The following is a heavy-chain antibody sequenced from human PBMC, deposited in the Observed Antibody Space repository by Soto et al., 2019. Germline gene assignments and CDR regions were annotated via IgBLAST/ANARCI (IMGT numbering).Heavy chain of an antibody. V-gene: IGHV4-39*01. D-gene: IGHD2-21*02. CDR2: IYYSGST. CDR3: ARHPSDFWFDP. J-gene: IGHJ5*02. CDR1: GGSISSSSYF. Sequence: PSETLSLTCPVSGGSISSSSYFWGWIRQPPGKGLEWIGSIYYSGSTYYNPSLKSRVTVSVDTSKNQLSLKLSSVTAADTAVYYCARHPSDFWFDPWGQGTLVTVSS.